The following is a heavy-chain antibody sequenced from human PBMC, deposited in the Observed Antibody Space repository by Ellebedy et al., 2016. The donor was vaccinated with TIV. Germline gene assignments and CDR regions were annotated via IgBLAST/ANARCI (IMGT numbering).Heavy chain of an antibody. V-gene: IGHV3-53*01. CDR3: ARGGAAGAT. D-gene: IGHD6-13*01. CDR2: IYSGGET. Sequence: GESLKISCAASGFTVSNNYMRWVRQAPGKGLVWVSLIYSGGETFYTDSVKGRFTISRDSSKNTLYLQMNSLRAEDTAIYYCARGGAAGATWGQGTLVTVSP. J-gene: IGHJ4*02. CDR1: GFTVSNNY.